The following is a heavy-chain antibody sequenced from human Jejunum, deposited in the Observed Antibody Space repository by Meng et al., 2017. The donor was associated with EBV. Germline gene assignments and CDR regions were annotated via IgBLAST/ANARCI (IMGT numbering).Heavy chain of an antibody. CDR3: AKRMPGTGFDY. J-gene: IGHJ4*02. Sequence: QVPWQGSRPGLGKHSDPLSPRCASPGYSLSNRNWWGWIRQPPGKGLEWIGYIYYTGTTYYNPSLKSRVTMSIDTSKNHFSLKLTSVTTMDTAVYYCAKRMPGTGFDYWGQGTLVTVSS. CDR1: GYSLSNRNW. V-gene: IGHV4-28*01. CDR2: IYYTGTT. D-gene: IGHD1-1*01.